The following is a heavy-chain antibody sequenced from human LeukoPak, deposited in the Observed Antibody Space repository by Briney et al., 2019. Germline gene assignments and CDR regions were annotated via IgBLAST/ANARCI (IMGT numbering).Heavy chain of an antibody. Sequence: GGSLRLSCAASGFTFSSSWMTWVRQAPGKGLEWVASIREDGSEKTSVDSVKGRFTISRDNAKNSLFLQVNSLRAEDTAVYYCVRETGWLFDFWGQGTLVIVSS. CDR3: VRETGWLFDF. V-gene: IGHV3-7*01. D-gene: IGHD5-12*01. CDR1: GFTFSSSW. CDR2: IREDGSEK. J-gene: IGHJ4*02.